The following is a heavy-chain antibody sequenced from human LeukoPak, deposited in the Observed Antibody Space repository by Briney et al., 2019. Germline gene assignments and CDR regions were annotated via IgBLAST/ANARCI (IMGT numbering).Heavy chain of an antibody. D-gene: IGHD2-15*01. V-gene: IGHV1-18*01. CDR1: GYTFTSYG. Sequence: GASVKVSCKASGYTFTSYGISWVRQAPGQGLEWMGWISAYNGNTNYAQKLQGRVTMTTDTSTSTAYMELRSLRSDDTAVYYCARVAAGRFAYSDYFDYWGQGTLVTVSS. CDR2: ISAYNGNT. CDR3: ARVAAGRFAYSDYFDY. J-gene: IGHJ4*02.